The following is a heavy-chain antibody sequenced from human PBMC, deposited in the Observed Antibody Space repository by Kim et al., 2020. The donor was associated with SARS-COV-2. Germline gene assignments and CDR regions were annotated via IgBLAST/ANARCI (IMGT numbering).Heavy chain of an antibody. Sequence: ASVKVSCKASGYTFTSYGISWVRQAPGQGLEWMGWISAYNGNTNYAQKLQDRVTMTTDTSTSTAYMELRSLRSDDTAVYYCARGTYDSSGYYWFDPWGQGTLVTVSS. CDR1: GYTFTSYG. CDR3: ARGTYDSSGYYWFDP. J-gene: IGHJ5*02. V-gene: IGHV1-18*04. CDR2: ISAYNGNT. D-gene: IGHD3-22*01.